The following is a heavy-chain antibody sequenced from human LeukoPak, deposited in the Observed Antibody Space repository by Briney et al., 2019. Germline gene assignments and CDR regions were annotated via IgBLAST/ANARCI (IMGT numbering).Heavy chain of an antibody. Sequence: SETLSLTCTVSGGSITNYYWSWIRQPPGKGLEWIGYIYYSGSTNYNPSLKSRVTISVDTSKNQFSLKLSSVTAADTAVYYCARGNSGYEDWGQGTLVTVSS. CDR3: ARGNSGYED. CDR2: IYYSGST. J-gene: IGHJ4*02. V-gene: IGHV4-59*01. D-gene: IGHD5-12*01. CDR1: GGSITNYY.